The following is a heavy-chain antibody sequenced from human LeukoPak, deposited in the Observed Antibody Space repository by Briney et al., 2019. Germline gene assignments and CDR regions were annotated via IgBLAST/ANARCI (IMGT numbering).Heavy chain of an antibody. Sequence: PGGSLRLSCAASGLTFSSYEMNWVRQAPGKGLEWVSYTSASASSIYYADSVKGRFTISRDNAKNSLYLQMNSLGAEDTAVYYCAREDGGDTFDIWGQGTMVTVSS. J-gene: IGHJ3*02. CDR1: GLTFSSYE. D-gene: IGHD2-15*01. CDR3: AREDGGDTFDI. V-gene: IGHV3-48*03. CDR2: TSASASSI.